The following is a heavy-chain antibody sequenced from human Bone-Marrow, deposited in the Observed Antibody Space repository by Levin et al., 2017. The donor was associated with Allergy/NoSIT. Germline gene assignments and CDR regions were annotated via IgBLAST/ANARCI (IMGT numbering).Heavy chain of an antibody. CDR1: GFTFSSYA. J-gene: IGHJ4*02. V-gene: IGHV3-23*01. CDR2: IVNSGST. Sequence: HAGGSLRLSCAASGFTFSSYAMSWVRQAPGKGLEWISSIVNSGSTYYADSVKGRFTISRDNSKNTLYLQMNSLRAEDTAEYYCAKGSTTGTTRSDYWGQGTLVTVSS. D-gene: IGHD1-1*01. CDR3: AKGSTTGTTRSDY.